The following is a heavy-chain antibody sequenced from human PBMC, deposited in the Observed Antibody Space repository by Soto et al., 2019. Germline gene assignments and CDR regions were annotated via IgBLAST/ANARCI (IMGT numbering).Heavy chain of an antibody. CDR2: VYDSGAT. Sequence: QVQLQESGPGLVKPSGTLSLTCTVSGASIRGHYWSWIRQPPGKGPEWIGYVYDSGATNYDPFLVRRVTMSVDTSKTQFSLKLTSATAADTAIYYCARLNYYASLYYFDKWGPGTLVTVPS. CDR1: GASIRGHY. V-gene: IGHV4-59*08. D-gene: IGHD3-22*01. CDR3: ARLNYYASLYYFDK. J-gene: IGHJ4*02.